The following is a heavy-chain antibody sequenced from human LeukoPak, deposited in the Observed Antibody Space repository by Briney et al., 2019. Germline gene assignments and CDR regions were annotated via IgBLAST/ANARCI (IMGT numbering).Heavy chain of an antibody. D-gene: IGHD4-11*01. CDR1: GDSINSYY. CDR2: IYYRGSA. CDR3: ARLLHDWFDS. V-gene: IGHV4-59*08. Sequence: PSETLSLTCTVSGDSINSYYWSWIRQPPGKGLEWLGYIYYRGSANYNPSLKSRGTISIDTSKNQFSLKLTSVTAADTAVYYCARLLHDWFDSWGQGTLVTVSS. J-gene: IGHJ5*01.